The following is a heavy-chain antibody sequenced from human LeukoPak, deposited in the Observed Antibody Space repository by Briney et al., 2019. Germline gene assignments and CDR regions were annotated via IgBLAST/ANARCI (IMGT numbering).Heavy chain of an antibody. Sequence: SETLSLTCTVSGDSISVYYWTWIRQPAGKGLEWIGRIYTSGSANYNPSLKSRVTMSVDTSKNQFSLRLNSVTAADTAVYYCARGGDSSSWSVDHWGQGTLVTVSS. CDR1: GDSISVYY. CDR3: ARGGDSSSWSVDH. V-gene: IGHV4-4*07. CDR2: IYTSGSA. J-gene: IGHJ4*02. D-gene: IGHD6-13*01.